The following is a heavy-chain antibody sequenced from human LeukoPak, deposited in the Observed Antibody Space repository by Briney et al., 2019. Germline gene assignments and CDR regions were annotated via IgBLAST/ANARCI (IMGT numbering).Heavy chain of an antibody. CDR3: AKGPNYFDS. V-gene: IGHV3-74*01. CDR2: MNSDGSAT. Sequence: PGGSLRLSCAASGFSFSNYWMHWVRQAPGKGLVWVTRMNSDGSATYYADSVQGRFTISRDNAKNALYLQMNSLGAEDTAMYFCAKGPNYFDSWGQGTLVTASS. J-gene: IGHJ4*02. CDR1: GFSFSNYW.